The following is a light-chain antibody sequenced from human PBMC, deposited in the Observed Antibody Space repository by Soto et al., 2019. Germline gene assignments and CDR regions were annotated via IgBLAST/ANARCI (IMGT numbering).Light chain of an antibody. CDR3: QQYSTFWT. Sequence: DIQMTQSPSILSASVGDRVTITCRASQSIRSWLAWYQQKPGKAPKLLIYDAYSLESGVPSRFSGRRSGTEFTLTIAGLQPEDFATYYCQQYSTFWTFGQGTKVDIK. J-gene: IGKJ1*01. CDR2: DAY. V-gene: IGKV1-5*01. CDR1: QSIRSW.